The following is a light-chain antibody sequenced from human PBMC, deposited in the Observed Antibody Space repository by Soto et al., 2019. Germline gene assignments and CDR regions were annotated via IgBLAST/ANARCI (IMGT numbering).Light chain of an antibody. CDR2: EGS. CDR1: SSDVASYDF. V-gene: IGLV2-23*01. J-gene: IGLJ2*01. CDR3: CSYVGSRTLV. Sequence: QSALTQPASVSASPGQSITITCTGTSSDVASYDFVSWYQQHPGKVPRLIIYEGSKRPSGVSHRFSGSKFGNTPSLTVYGLQAEDEADYYCCSYVGSRTLVFGGGTKVTVL.